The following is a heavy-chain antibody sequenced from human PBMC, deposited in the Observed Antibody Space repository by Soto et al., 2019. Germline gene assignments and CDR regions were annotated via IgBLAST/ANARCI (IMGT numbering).Heavy chain of an antibody. J-gene: IGHJ5*02. D-gene: IGHD6-19*01. V-gene: IGHV1-69*06. CDR2: IIPIFGTA. CDR3: ARRGGIAVARNTAFDP. Sequence: KVSCKASGGTFSSYAISWVRQAPGQGLEWMGGIIPIFGTANYAQKFQGRVTITADKSTSTAYMELSSLRSEDTAVYYCARRGGIAVARNTAFDPWGQGTLVTVSS. CDR1: GGTFSSYA.